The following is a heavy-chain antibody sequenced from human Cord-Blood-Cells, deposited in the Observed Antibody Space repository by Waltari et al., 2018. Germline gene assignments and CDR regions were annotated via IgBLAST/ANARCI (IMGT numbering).Heavy chain of an antibody. J-gene: IGHJ4*02. CDR1: GFTFSTYA. V-gene: IGHV3-23*01. Sequence: EVRLFESGGGLRQPGGSLRLSCSASGFTFSTYALRSVRQPPGKGLEWFSAMSGSGGSTYDADSVKCQFTISRDNSKNTLYLQMNSLRAEYTAVYYCAKRSPIAARPLDYWGQGTLVTVSS. CDR3: AKRSPIAARPLDY. D-gene: IGHD6-6*01. CDR2: MSGSGGST.